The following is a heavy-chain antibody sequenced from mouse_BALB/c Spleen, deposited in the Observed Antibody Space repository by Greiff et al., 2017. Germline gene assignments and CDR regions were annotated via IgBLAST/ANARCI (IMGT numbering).Heavy chain of an antibody. CDR3: ARGTGLYYYAMDY. D-gene: IGHD4-1*01. CDR1: GFTFSDYY. Sequence: EVQLVESGGGLVKPGGSLKLSCAASGFTFSDYYMYWVRQTPEKRLEWVATISDGGSYTYYPDSVKGRFTISRDNAKNNLYLQMSSLKSEDTAMYYCARGTGLYYYAMDYWGQGTSVTVSS. CDR2: ISDGGSYT. V-gene: IGHV5-4*02. J-gene: IGHJ4*01.